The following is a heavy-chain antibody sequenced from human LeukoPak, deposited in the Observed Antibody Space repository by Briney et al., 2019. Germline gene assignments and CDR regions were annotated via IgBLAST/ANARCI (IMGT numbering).Heavy chain of an antibody. CDR2: ISYDGSNK. CDR3: AKVTYYDRDAFDI. J-gene: IGHJ3*02. V-gene: IGHV3-30*18. D-gene: IGHD3-22*01. Sequence: GGSLRLSCAASGFTFSSYGMHWVRQAPGKGLEWVAVISYDGSNKYYADSVKGRFTISRDNSKNTLYLRMNSLRAEDTAVYYCAKVTYYDRDAFDIWGQGTMVTVSS. CDR1: GFTFSSYG.